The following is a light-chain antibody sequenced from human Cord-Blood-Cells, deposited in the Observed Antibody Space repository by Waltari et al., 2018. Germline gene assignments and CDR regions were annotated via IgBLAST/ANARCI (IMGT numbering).Light chain of an antibody. CDR3: QQYNSYSST. V-gene: IGKV1-5*01. Sequence: DIQMTQSPSPLSASVGDRVTFTCRASQSISSLLAWFQQKPRKAHKLLIYDASSLESGVPSRFSDSGSETEFTLTISSLQPDDFATYYCQQYNSYSSTFGGGTKVEIK. J-gene: IGKJ4*01. CDR2: DAS. CDR1: QSISSL.